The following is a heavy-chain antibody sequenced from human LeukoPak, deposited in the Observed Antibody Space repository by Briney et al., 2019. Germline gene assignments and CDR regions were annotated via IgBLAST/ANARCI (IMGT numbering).Heavy chain of an antibody. J-gene: IGHJ4*02. V-gene: IGHV3-7*03. D-gene: IGHD3-10*01. CDR1: GFTFSSYW. CDR2: IKQDGSEK. CDR3: TSLWFGEFYRDY. Sequence: GGSLRLSCAASGFTFSSYWMSWVRQAPGKGLEWVANIKQDGSEKYYVDSVKGRFTISRDNAKNSLYLQMNSLKTEDTAVYYCTSLWFGEFYRDYWGQGTLVTVSS.